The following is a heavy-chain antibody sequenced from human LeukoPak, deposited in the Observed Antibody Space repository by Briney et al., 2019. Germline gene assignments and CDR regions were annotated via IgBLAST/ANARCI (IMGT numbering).Heavy chain of an antibody. CDR3: ARSSYGSGSYGDWFDP. CDR2: IYYSGST. Sequence: SETLSLTCTVSGGSISSGGCYWSWIRQHPGKGLEWIGYIYYSGSTYYNPSLKSRVTISVDTSKNQFSLKLSSVTAADTAVYYCARSSYGSGSYGDWFDPWGQGTLVTVSS. V-gene: IGHV4-31*03. D-gene: IGHD3-10*01. CDR1: GGSISSGGCY. J-gene: IGHJ5*02.